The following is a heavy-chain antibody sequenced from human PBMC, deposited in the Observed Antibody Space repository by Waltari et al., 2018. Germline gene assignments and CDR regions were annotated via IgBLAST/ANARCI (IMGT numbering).Heavy chain of an antibody. CDR3: ARGLLHYNFWSASHPGKEVYFDF. Sequence: QVQLQQWGARVLKPSETLSLTCTINGGSFSGYYWSWIRQSPGKGLQWIAAINHSGRPKYNPSLQSRVTVSVETSNNQFSLNLNSVTAADAAVYYCARGLLHYNFWSASHPGKEVYFDFWGQGTLVTVSS. J-gene: IGHJ4*02. CDR2: INHSGRP. D-gene: IGHD3-3*01. CDR1: GGSFSGYY. V-gene: IGHV4-34*01.